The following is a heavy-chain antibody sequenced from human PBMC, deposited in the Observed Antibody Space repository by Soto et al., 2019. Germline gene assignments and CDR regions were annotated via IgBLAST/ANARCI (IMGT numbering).Heavy chain of an antibody. CDR2: IYYSGST. J-gene: IGHJ6*03. CDR1: GGSISSYY. Sequence: SETLSLTCTVSGGSISSYYWSWIRQPPGKGLEWIGYIYYSGSTNYNPSLKSRVTISVDTSKNQFSLKLSSVTAADTAVYYCVRIGTPSTVTTFYYYYYMDVWGKGTTVTVSS. D-gene: IGHD4-17*01. CDR3: VRIGTPSTVTTFYYYYYMDV. V-gene: IGHV4-59*12.